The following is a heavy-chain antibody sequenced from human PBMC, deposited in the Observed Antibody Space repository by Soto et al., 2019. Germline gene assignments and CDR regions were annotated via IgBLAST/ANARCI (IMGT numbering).Heavy chain of an antibody. CDR2: ISSGGTTT. V-gene: IGHV3-23*01. D-gene: IGHD6-19*01. CDR3: AREGGSIGGWFGRKFDS. Sequence: GGSLRLSCAASGFTFSTHAMSWVRQAPGKGLEWDSSISSGGTTTFYAASVEGRFTISRDKSKNTLYLQMNSLRADDTAVYYCAREGGSIGGWFGRKFDSWGQGTQVTVS. J-gene: IGHJ4*02. CDR1: GFTFSTHA.